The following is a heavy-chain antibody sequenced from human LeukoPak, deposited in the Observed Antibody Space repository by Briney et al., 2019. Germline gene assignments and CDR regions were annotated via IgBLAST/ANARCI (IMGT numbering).Heavy chain of an antibody. CDR3: ARDSADYYDILTGYAHDY. CDR1: GGTFSSYA. D-gene: IGHD3-9*01. J-gene: IGHJ4*02. Sequence: SVKVSCKASGGTFSSYAISWVRQAPGQGLEWMGRIIPILGIANYAQKFQGRVTITADKSTSTAYMELSSLRSEDTAVYYCARDSADYYDILTGYAHDYWGQGTLVTVSS. V-gene: IGHV1-69*04. CDR2: IIPILGIA.